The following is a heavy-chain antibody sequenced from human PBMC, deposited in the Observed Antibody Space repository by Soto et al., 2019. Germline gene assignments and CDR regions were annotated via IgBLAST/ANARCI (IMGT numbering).Heavy chain of an antibody. Sequence: PGGSLRLSCAASGFTFSSYSMNWVRQAPGKGLEWVSSISSSSSYIYYADSVKGRFTISRDNAKNSLYLQMNSLRAEDTAVYYCARVSRYSSGWYSGYGMDVWGQGTTVTVSS. V-gene: IGHV3-21*01. CDR2: ISSSSSYI. CDR1: GFTFSSYS. J-gene: IGHJ6*02. CDR3: ARVSRYSSGWYSGYGMDV. D-gene: IGHD6-19*01.